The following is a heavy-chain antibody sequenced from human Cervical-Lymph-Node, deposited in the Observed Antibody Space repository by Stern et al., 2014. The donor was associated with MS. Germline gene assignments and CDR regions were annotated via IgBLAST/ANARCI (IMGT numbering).Heavy chain of an antibody. V-gene: IGHV3-30*01. D-gene: IGHD3-22*01. Sequence: VQLLESGGGVVQPARSLRLSCATSGFTFSSYSMHWVRQAPGKGLEWVTTISFDGREKFYADSVKGRFTISRDSSKNAVFVQMNSLRAEDTAVYYCARGMRYDDSGYYFDNWGRGTLITVSS. CDR2: ISFDGREK. CDR3: ARGMRYDDSGYYFDN. J-gene: IGHJ4*02. CDR1: GFTFSSYS.